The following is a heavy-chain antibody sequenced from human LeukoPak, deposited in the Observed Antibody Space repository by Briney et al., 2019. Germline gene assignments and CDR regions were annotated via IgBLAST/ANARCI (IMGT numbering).Heavy chain of an antibody. CDR2: ISVYNGDT. V-gene: IGHV1-18*01. CDR1: GYTFTTYG. CDR3: ARDRIPVRPGWFDH. D-gene: IGHD2-21*01. Sequence: GASVTVSCKASGYTFTTYGTSWVRQAPGQGLEWMGWISVYNGDTNYAQKFQGRVTMTTDTSTSTVYMEVRSLTSDDTAMYYCARDRIPVRPGWFDHWGQGTLVSVSS. J-gene: IGHJ5*02.